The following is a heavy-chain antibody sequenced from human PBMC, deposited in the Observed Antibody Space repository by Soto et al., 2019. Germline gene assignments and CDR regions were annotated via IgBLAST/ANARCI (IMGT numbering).Heavy chain of an antibody. Sequence: GGSLRLSCAASGFTFSNYGLHWVRQAPGKGLEWVAVISYDGSNKYYADSVKGRFTISGENSKNTVYLQMSNLRAEDTAVYYCAKDSLGYCSGGRCPPPKAAFDIWGQGTMVTVSS. CDR2: ISYDGSNK. CDR3: AKDSLGYCSGGRCPPPKAAFDI. D-gene: IGHD2-15*01. V-gene: IGHV3-30*18. J-gene: IGHJ3*02. CDR1: GFTFSNYG.